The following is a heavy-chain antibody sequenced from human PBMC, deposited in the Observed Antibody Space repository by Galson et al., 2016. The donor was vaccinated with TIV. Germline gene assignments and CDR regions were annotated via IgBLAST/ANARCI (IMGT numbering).Heavy chain of an antibody. D-gene: IGHD3-10*01. Sequence: SLRLSCAVSGFTFNNYWMHWVRQTPGKRLMWVSRINSDGSSSAYADSVKGRFTISRDNSKNTLYLQMNSLRDEDTALYYCAPRGLGPDWFDPWGQGTLVTVSS. J-gene: IGHJ5*02. CDR3: APRGLGPDWFDP. CDR1: GFTFNNYW. CDR2: INSDGSSS. V-gene: IGHV3-74*01.